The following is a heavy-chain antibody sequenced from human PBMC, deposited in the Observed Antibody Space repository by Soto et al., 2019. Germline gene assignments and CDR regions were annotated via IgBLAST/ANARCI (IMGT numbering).Heavy chain of an antibody. J-gene: IGHJ4*02. CDR1: GFTFSSYA. V-gene: IGHV3-30-3*01. D-gene: IGHD5-18*01. CDR3: ARDGEFRYSYGTYYFDY. CDR2: ISYDGSNK. Sequence: QVQLVESGGGVVQPGRSLRLSCAASGFTFSSYAMHWVRQAPGKGLEWVAVISYDGSNKYYADSVKGRFTISRDNSKNTLYLQMNSLRAEDTAVYHCARDGEFRYSYGTYYFDYWGQGTLVTVSS.